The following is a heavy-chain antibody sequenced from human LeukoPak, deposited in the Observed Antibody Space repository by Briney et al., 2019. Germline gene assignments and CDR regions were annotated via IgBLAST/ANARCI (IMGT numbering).Heavy chain of an antibody. Sequence: GGSLRLSCAASGFTFSSYGMHWVRQAPGKGLEWVANIKQDGSEKYYVTSVKGRFTISRDNAKNSLYLQMNSLRAEDTAVYYCARDMSSGRTPGLDYWGQGTLVTVSS. CDR1: GFTFSSYG. V-gene: IGHV3-7*01. J-gene: IGHJ4*02. D-gene: IGHD1-26*01. CDR2: IKQDGSEK. CDR3: ARDMSSGRTPGLDY.